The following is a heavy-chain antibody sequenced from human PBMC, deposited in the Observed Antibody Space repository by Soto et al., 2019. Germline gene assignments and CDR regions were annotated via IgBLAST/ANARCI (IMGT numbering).Heavy chain of an antibody. Sequence: SETLSLTCTVSGGSISSNYWTWIRQPPGKGLEWIGYVYNSGSTNYNPSLKSRVTISEDTSKSQFSLKVNSMTAADTAVYYCARYRREAVAGYTLDNWGKGILVTDSS. CDR3: ARYRREAVAGYTLDN. V-gene: IGHV4-59*01. J-gene: IGHJ4*02. CDR2: VYNSGST. CDR1: GGSISSNY. D-gene: IGHD6-13*01.